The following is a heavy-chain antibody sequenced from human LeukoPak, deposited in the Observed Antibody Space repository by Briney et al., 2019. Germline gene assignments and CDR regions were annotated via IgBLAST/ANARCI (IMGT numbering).Heavy chain of an antibody. CDR2: IIPIFGTA. CDR1: GGTFSSYA. J-gene: IGHJ4*02. D-gene: IGHD6-19*01. V-gene: IGHV1-69*05. Sequence: GASVKVSCXASGGTFSSYAISWVRQAPGQGLEWMGGIIPIFGTANYAQKFQGRVTITTDESTSTAYMELSSLRSEDTAVYYCAGDGGGWYIYWGQGTLVTVSS. CDR3: AGDGGGWYIY.